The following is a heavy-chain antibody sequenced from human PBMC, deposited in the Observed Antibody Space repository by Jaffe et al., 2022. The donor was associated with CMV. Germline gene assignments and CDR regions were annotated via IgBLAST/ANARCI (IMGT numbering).Heavy chain of an antibody. Sequence: QVQLVHSGAELKKPGASVKVSCKASGYTFTTYYIHWVRQAPGQGLEWMGIVRPNGGRTEYAPKFQGRITLTSDASTNTVYLEVSSLSSEDTAIYYCAREGPETFNFDFWGQGTLVTVSS. CDR1: GYTFTTYY. CDR2: VRPNGGRT. V-gene: IGHV1-46*01. CDR3: AREGPETFNFDF. J-gene: IGHJ4*02.